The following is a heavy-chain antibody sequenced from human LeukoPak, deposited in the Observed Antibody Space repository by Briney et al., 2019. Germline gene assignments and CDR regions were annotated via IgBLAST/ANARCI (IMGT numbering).Heavy chain of an antibody. CDR3: AAWTDRGYSY. Sequence: QPGGSLRLSCTASGFTFSWSWMHWIREAPGKGLVWVANINPDGDGMRFVDSVKGRFTMSRDNAQSSLHLQMNSLRVEDTAFYYCAAWTDRGYSYWGQGVLVTVSS. CDR1: GFTFSWSW. J-gene: IGHJ4*02. D-gene: IGHD5-12*01. V-gene: IGHV3-7*01. CDR2: INPDGDGM.